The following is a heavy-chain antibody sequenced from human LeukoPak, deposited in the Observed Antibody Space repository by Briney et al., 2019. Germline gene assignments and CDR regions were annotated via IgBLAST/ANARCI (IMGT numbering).Heavy chain of an antibody. V-gene: IGHV1-69*04. CDR3: ARSPLPINYDFWSGFEFDY. Sequence: SVKVSCKASGGTFSSYAISWVRQAPGQGLEWMGRIIPILGIANYAQKFQGRVTITADKFTSTAYMELSSLRSEDTAVYYCARSPLPINYDFWSGFEFDYWGQGTLVTVSS. D-gene: IGHD3-3*01. J-gene: IGHJ4*02. CDR1: GGTFSSYA. CDR2: IIPILGIA.